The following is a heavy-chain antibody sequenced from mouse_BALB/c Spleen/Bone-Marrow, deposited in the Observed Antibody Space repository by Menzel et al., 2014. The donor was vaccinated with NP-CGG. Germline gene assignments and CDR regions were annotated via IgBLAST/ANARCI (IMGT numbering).Heavy chain of an antibody. V-gene: IGHV5-12*02. CDR3: ARPLYDGYYVAY. Sequence: EVKLVESGGGLVQPGGSLKLSCATSGFTLSDYYMYWVRPTPEKRLEWVAYISNGGGSTYYPDTVKGRFTISRDNAKNTLYLQMSRLKSEDTAMYYCARPLYDGYYVAYWGQGTLVTVSA. CDR2: ISNGGGST. CDR1: GFTLSDYY. D-gene: IGHD2-3*01. J-gene: IGHJ3*01.